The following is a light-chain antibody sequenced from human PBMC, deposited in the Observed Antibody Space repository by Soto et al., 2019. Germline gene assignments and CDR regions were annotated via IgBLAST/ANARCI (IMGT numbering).Light chain of an antibody. J-gene: IGLJ3*02. CDR1: SSNLGAGYD. V-gene: IGLV1-40*01. CDR3: QAYDYSLTASV. Sequence: QSVLTQPPSVSGAPGQRVALSCTGTSSNLGAGYDVHWYQQLPGAAPKLVIFGNRNRPSGVPERFSGSKSGTSASLAITGLPAEDEADYSCQAYDYSLTASVFGGGTKLTVL. CDR2: GNR.